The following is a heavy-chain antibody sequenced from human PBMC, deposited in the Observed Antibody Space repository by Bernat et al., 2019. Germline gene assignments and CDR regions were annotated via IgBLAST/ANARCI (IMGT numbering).Heavy chain of an antibody. D-gene: IGHD3-10*01. CDR2: ISSSSYI. CDR3: ARDDFDYYGSGSYYNWFDP. CDR1: GFTFSSYS. Sequence: EVQLVESGGGLVNPGGSLRLSCAASGFTFSSYSMNWVRQAPGKGLEWVSSISSSSYIYYADSVKGRFTISRDNAKNSLYLQMNSLRAEDTAVYYCARDDFDYYGSGSYYNWFDPWGQGTLVTVSS. J-gene: IGHJ5*02. V-gene: IGHV3-21*01.